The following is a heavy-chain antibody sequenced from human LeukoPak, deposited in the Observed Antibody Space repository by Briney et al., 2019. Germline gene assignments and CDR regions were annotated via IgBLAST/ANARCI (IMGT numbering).Heavy chain of an antibody. Sequence: SETLSLTCAVYGGSFSGYYWSWIRQPPGKGLEWIGEINHSGSTNYNPSLKSRVTISVDTSKNQFSLKLSPVTAADTAVYYCARVKRYCSGGSCYRAFDYWGQGTLVTVSS. CDR1: GGSFSGYY. V-gene: IGHV4-34*01. CDR3: ARVKRYCSGGSCYRAFDY. J-gene: IGHJ4*02. CDR2: INHSGST. D-gene: IGHD2-15*01.